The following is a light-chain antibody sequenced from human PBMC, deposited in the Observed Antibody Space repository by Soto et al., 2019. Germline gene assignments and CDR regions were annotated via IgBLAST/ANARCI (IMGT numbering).Light chain of an antibody. CDR3: SSYAGRNVV. Sequence: QSVLNQPPSASGTPGQRVTISCSGSSSNIGANYDVHWYQQRPGTAPKLLIFGNNNRPSGVPDRFSGSKSGTSASLAITGLQAEDEGDYYCSSYAGRNVVFGGGTKLTVL. CDR2: GNN. CDR1: SSNIGANYD. V-gene: IGLV1-40*01. J-gene: IGLJ2*01.